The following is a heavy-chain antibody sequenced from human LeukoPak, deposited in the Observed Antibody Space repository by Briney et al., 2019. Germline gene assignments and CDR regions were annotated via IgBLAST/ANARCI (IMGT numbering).Heavy chain of an antibody. D-gene: IGHD5-12*01. CDR3: ARAVGYSGYGNVDY. V-gene: IGHV1-18*01. Sequence: GASVKVSCKASGYTFTSYGISWVRRAPGQGLEWMGWISAYNGNTNYAQKLQGRVTMTTDTSTSTAYMELRSLRSDDTALYYCARAVGYSGYGNVDYWGQGTLVTVSS. CDR1: GYTFTSYG. J-gene: IGHJ4*02. CDR2: ISAYNGNT.